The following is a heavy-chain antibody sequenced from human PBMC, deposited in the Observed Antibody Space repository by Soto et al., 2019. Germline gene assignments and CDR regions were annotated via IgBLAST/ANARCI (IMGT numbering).Heavy chain of an antibody. D-gene: IGHD2-2*01. J-gene: IGHJ4*02. CDR1: GFTFTSFN. CDR2: ITSGRTYI. CDR3: ARGAGRSTSCLDY. Sequence: EVQLVESGGGLVKPGGSLRLSCAASGFTFTSFNMNWVRQAPGKGLEWVSSITSGRTYIYYAESVKGRFTISRDNAKNSLYLQMNSLRAEDTAVYFCARGAGRSTSCLDYWGQGTLVTVSS. V-gene: IGHV3-21*01.